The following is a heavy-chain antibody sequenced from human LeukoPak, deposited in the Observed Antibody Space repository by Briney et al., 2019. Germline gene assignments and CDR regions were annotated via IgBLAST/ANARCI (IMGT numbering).Heavy chain of an antibody. CDR2: IYSGGST. CDR1: GFTVSSNY. V-gene: IGHV3-53*01. Sequence: GGSLRLSCAASGFTVSSNYMSWVRQAPGKGLEWVSVIYSGGSTYYADSVKGRFTISRDNSKNTLYLQMNSLRAEDTAVYYCARDAPGYDTSLYYFDYWGQGTLVTVSS. D-gene: IGHD3-22*01. CDR3: ARDAPGYDTSLYYFDY. J-gene: IGHJ4*02.